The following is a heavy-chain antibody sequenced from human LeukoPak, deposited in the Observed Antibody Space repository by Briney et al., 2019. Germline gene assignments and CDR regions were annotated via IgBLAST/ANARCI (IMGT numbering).Heavy chain of an antibody. CDR3: AKGTTAAPYYYYYSMDV. Sequence: PGGSLRLSCAVAGFTFSSYAMNWVRQAPGKGLEWVSGISDSGGSTDSVKGRFTISRDNSKNTLYLQMNSLRAEDSAVYYCAKGTTAAPYYYYYSMDVWGQGTTVTVSS. V-gene: IGHV3-23*01. J-gene: IGHJ6*02. CDR2: ISDSGGS. CDR1: GFTFSSYA. D-gene: IGHD1-1*01.